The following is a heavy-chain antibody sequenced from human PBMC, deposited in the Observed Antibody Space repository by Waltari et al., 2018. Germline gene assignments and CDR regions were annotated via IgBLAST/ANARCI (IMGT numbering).Heavy chain of an antibody. Sequence: QVQLVQSGAEVKKPGASMKVSCKASGYDSSGYYTHWVRQAPGQGIQWMGLIRPSGDSTNYAQKFRGRGSMTRDTSTNTVYMGLGSLTSEDTAVYYCAREKKGGYFDYWGQGTPVTVSS. CDR3: AREKKGGYFDY. D-gene: IGHD3-22*01. J-gene: IGHJ4*02. CDR2: IRPSGDST. CDR1: GYDSSGYY. V-gene: IGHV1-46*01.